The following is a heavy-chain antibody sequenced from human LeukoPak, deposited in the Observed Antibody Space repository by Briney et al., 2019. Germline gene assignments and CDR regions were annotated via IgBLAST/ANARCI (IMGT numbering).Heavy chain of an antibody. CDR3: ARGLLRRDGYNWVY. D-gene: IGHD5-24*01. CDR2: IYYSGST. J-gene: IGHJ4*02. Sequence: SEALSLTCTVSGGSISSYYWSWIRQPPGKGLEWIGYIYYSGSTNYNPSLKSRVTISVDTSKNQFSLKLSSVTAADTAVYYCARGLLRRDGYNWVYWGQGTLVTVSS. V-gene: IGHV4-59*01. CDR1: GGSISSYY.